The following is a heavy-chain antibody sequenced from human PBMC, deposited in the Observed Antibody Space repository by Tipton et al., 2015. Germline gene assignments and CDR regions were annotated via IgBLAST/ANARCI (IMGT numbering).Heavy chain of an antibody. D-gene: IGHD3-22*01. Sequence: TLSLTCTVSGASITNDLYYWTWVRQHPGKGLEWIGYVYYNGDTYGNPSLKSRLSISMDTSKNQFSLNLSSVTAADTAVYYCASHTRGYLGALDYWGQGTLVTVSS. CDR1: GASITNDLYY. CDR3: ASHTRGYLGALDY. V-gene: IGHV4-31*03. CDR2: VYYNGDT. J-gene: IGHJ4*02.